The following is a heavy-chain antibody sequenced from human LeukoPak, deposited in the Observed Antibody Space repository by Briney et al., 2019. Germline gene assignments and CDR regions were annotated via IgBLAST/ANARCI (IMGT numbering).Heavy chain of an antibody. CDR1: GFTVSSYS. CDR3: ASRGYYYDSSGYFNFDY. D-gene: IGHD3-22*01. CDR2: ISSSSSYI. V-gene: IGHV3-21*01. Sequence: GGSLRLSCAASGFTVSSYSMNWVRQAPGKGLEWVSSISSSSSYIYYADSVKGRFTISRDNAKNSLYLQMNSLRAEDTAVYYCASRGYYYDSSGYFNFDYWGQGTLVTVSS. J-gene: IGHJ4*02.